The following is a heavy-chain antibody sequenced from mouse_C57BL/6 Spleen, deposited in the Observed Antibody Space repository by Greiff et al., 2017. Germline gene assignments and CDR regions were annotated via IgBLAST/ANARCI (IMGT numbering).Heavy chain of an antibody. CDR2: IDPSDSYT. V-gene: IGHV1-59*01. Sequence: QVQLQQPGAELVRPGTSVKLSCKASGYTFTSYWMHWVKQRPGQGLEWIGVIDPSDSYTNYNQKFKGKATLTVDTSSSTAYMQLSSLTSEDSAVYYCARGDYDEKAWFAYWGQGTLVTVSA. J-gene: IGHJ3*01. CDR1: GYTFTSYW. D-gene: IGHD2-4*01. CDR3: ARGDYDEKAWFAY.